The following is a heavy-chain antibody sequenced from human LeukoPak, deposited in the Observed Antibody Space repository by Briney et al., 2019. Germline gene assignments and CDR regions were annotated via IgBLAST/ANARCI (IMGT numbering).Heavy chain of an antibody. CDR2: MNPNSGGT. D-gene: IGHD1-7*01. CDR3: AMYNWNYAPRLP. V-gene: IGHV1-2*02. Sequence: ASVKVSCKASRYTFTSYDINWVRQATGQGLEWMGWMNPNSGGTNYAQKFQGRVTMTRDTSISTAYMELSRLRSDDTAVYYCAMYNWNYAPRLPWGQGTLVTVSS. CDR1: RYTFTSYD. J-gene: IGHJ5*02.